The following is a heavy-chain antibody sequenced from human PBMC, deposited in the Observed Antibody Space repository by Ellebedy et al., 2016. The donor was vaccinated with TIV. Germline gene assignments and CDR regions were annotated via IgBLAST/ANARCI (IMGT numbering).Heavy chain of an antibody. D-gene: IGHD7-27*01. CDR1: GGSISSGGYY. V-gene: IGHV4-31*03. CDR2: IYYSGST. Sequence: SETLSLXXTVSGGSISSGGYYWSWIRQHPGKGLEWIGYIYYSGSTYYNPSLKSRVTISVDTSKNQFSLKLSSVTAADTAVYYCARDGGNWGSLNFDYWGQGTLVTVSS. J-gene: IGHJ4*02. CDR3: ARDGGNWGSLNFDY.